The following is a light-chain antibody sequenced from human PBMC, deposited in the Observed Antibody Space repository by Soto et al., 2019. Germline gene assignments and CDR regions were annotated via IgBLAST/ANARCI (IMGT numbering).Light chain of an antibody. J-gene: IGKJ4*01. CDR3: QHPNSYLALT. CDR2: AAS. CDR1: QSIRND. Sequence: DIQMTQSPSSLSASVGDRVTITCRASQSIRNDLGWYQQKPGKAPKRLIYAASTLQTRVPSRFXGTGSGTEFILTISSLQPDDFAPYYCQHPNSYLALTFGGGTKVEIK. V-gene: IGKV1-17*01.